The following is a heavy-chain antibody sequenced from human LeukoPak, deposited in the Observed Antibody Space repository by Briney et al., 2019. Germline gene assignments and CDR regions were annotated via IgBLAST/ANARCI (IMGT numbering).Heavy chain of an antibody. Sequence: PGGSLRLSCAASGFTFSSYAMSWVRQAPGKGLEWVSAISGSGGSTYYADSVKGRFTISRDNSKNTLYLQMNSLRAEDTAVYYCAKFGRGYYDSSGYSRWGQGTLVTVSS. J-gene: IGHJ4*02. CDR2: ISGSGGST. CDR3: AKFGRGYYDSSGYSR. D-gene: IGHD3-22*01. CDR1: GFTFSSYA. V-gene: IGHV3-23*01.